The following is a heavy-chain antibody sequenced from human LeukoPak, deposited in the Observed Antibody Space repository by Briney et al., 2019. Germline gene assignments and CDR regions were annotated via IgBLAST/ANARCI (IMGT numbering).Heavy chain of an antibody. CDR1: GFSLSTSGVG. J-gene: IGHJ4*02. D-gene: IGHD5-12*01. V-gene: IGHV2-5*01. CDR2: IYWNDDK. Sequence: SGPTLVKPTQTLTRTCTFSGFSLSTSGVGVGWIRQPPGKALEWLALIYWNDDKRYSPSLKSRLTITKDTSKNQVVLTMTNMDPVDTATYYCAHGTYSGYDFDYWGQGTLVTVSS. CDR3: AHGTYSGYDFDY.